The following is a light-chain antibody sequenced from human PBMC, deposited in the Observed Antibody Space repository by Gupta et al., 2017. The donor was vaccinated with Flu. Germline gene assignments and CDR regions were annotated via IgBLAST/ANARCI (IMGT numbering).Light chain of an antibody. CDR1: QTISTW. V-gene: IGKV1-5*03. CDR3: QHQT. Sequence: DVQLTPSPSPLSASVGDRVTITCRASQTISTWLAWYQQKPGTAPNLLIYKASTLQSGVPSRVSGSGSRTEFTLTISSLQPDDFATYYCQHQTFGQGTKVEI. J-gene: IGKJ1*01. CDR2: KAS.